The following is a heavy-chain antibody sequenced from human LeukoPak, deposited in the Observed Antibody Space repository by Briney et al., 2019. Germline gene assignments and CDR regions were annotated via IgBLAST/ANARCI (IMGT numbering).Heavy chain of an antibody. Sequence: GGSLRLSCAASGFAVSGNYMSWVRQAPGKGLEWVANIKQDGSEKYYVDSVKGRFTIPRDNAKNSLYLQMNSLRAEDTAVYYCARDCSNTGCYGSYYYGMDVWGQGTTVTVSS. J-gene: IGHJ6*02. CDR3: ARDCSNTGCYGSYYYGMDV. D-gene: IGHD2-2*01. V-gene: IGHV3-7*03. CDR2: IKQDGSEK. CDR1: GFAVSGNY.